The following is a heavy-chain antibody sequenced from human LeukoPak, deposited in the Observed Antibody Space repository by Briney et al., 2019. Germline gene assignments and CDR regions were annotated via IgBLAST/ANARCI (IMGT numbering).Heavy chain of an antibody. V-gene: IGHV3-74*03. CDR3: VRDETLWTLDW. CDR2: INEDGTDS. D-gene: IGHD1-1*01. Sequence: GGSLRLSCAASGFTLNTYWIHWVRQAPGMGLVWVSRINEDGTDSMYAESVKGRFTISRDNAKNTVYLQMNSLRAEDTAVYYCVRDETLWTLDWWGQGTLVSVSS. J-gene: IGHJ4*02. CDR1: GFTLNTYW.